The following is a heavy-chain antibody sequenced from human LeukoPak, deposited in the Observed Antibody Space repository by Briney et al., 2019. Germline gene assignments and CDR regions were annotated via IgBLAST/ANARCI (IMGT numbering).Heavy chain of an antibody. V-gene: IGHV7-4-1*02. D-gene: IGHD3-22*01. CDR1: GYTFTSYG. CDR3: ARDESFHDSSGHHTYFGH. CDR2: INTNTGNP. J-gene: IGHJ5*02. Sequence: GASVKVSCKASGYTFTSYGLNWVRQAPGQGLEWMGWINTNTGNPTYAQGFTGRLVFSLDTSVSTAYLQISSLEAEDTAVYYCARDESFHDSSGHHTYFGHRGQGTQVTVSS.